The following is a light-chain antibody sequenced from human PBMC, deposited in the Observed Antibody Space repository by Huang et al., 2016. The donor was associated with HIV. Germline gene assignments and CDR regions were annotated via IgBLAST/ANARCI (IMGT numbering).Light chain of an antibody. CDR3: QQSYSALIT. CDR2: GVS. J-gene: IGKJ5*01. Sequence: IQLTQSPTSLSASVGDRVAIACRASQAIGTYLNWFQQKPGRAPKLLISGVSSLHTGGPSRFSGSGSGTEFTLTIRGLQFDDFATYFCQQSYSALITFGQGTRLEMK. V-gene: IGKV1-39*01. CDR1: QAIGTY.